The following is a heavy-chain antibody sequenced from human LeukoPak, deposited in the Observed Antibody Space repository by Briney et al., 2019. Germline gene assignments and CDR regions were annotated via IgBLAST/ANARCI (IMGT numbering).Heavy chain of an antibody. CDR2: IGGSGGST. J-gene: IGHJ4*02. D-gene: IGHD3-9*01. CDR3: AKTRTYYDILTGYYPDY. Sequence: PGGSLRLSCAASGFTNSSYAMSWVGQAPGKGLVWVSAIGGSGGSTYYADSVKGRFTISRDNSKNTLYLQMNSLRAEDTAVYYCAKTRTYYDILTGYYPDYWGQGTLVTVSS. V-gene: IGHV3-23*01. CDR1: GFTNSSYA.